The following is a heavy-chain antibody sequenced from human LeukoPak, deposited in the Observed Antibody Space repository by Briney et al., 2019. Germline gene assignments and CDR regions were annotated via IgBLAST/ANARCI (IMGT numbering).Heavy chain of an antibody. CDR1: GYSISSGYY. Sequence: SETLSLTCTVSGYSISSGYYWGWIRQPPGKGLEWIGSIYHSGSTYYNPSLKSRVTISVDTSKNQFSLKLSSVTAADTAVYYCARGPHGGIEAFDIWGQGTMVTVSS. J-gene: IGHJ3*02. CDR2: IYHSGST. D-gene: IGHD4-23*01. CDR3: ARGPHGGIEAFDI. V-gene: IGHV4-38-2*02.